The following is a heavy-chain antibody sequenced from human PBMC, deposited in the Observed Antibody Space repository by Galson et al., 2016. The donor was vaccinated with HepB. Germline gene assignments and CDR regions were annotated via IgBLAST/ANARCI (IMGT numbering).Heavy chain of an antibody. CDR2: IIPIFGTA. D-gene: IGHD3-3*01. J-gene: IGHJ6*02. CDR3: ARVRRFLEWLHRNGDYYYSGMDV. CDR1: GGTFSSYA. V-gene: IGHV1-69*13. Sequence: SVKVSCKASGGTFSSYAISWVRQAPGQGLEWMGGIIPIFGTANYAQKFQGRVTIIADESTSTAHMELSSLRSEDTTVYYCARVRRFLEWLHRNGDYYYSGMDVWGQGTTVTVSS.